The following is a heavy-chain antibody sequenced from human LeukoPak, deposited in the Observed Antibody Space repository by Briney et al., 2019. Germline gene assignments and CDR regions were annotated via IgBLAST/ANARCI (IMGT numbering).Heavy chain of an antibody. CDR3: ATEVRSYYYYMDV. J-gene: IGHJ6*03. D-gene: IGHD4-17*01. Sequence: ASVKVSCKASGGTFSSYAISWVRQAPGQGLEWMGGIIPIFGTANYAQKFQGRVTITADKSTSTAYMELSSLRSEDTAVYYCATEVRSYYYYMDVWGKGTTVTVSS. CDR1: GGTFSSYA. CDR2: IIPIFGTA. V-gene: IGHV1-69*06.